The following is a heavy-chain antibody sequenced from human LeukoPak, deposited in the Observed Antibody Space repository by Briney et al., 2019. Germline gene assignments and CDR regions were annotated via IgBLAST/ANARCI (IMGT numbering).Heavy chain of an antibody. CDR2: IIPIFGTA. CDR1: GGTFSSYA. CDR3: ARTGSGSYYLDY. V-gene: IGHV1-69*13. Sequence: SVKVSCKASGGTFSSYAISWVRQAPGQGLGWMGGIIPIFGTANYTQKFQGRVTITADESTSTAYMELSSLRSEDTAVYYCARTGSGSYYLDYWGQGTLVTVSS. D-gene: IGHD3-10*01. J-gene: IGHJ4*02.